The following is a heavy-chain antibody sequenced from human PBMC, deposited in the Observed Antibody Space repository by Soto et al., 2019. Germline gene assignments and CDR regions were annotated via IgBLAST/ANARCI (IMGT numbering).Heavy chain of an antibody. D-gene: IGHD3-3*01. Sequence: GASVKVSCKASGYTFTGYYMHWVRQAPGQGLEWMGWINPNSGGTNYAQKFQGWVTMTRDTSISTAYMELSRLRSDDTAVYYCARAPLTIFGAFDIWGQGKMVTVSS. CDR3: ARAPLTIFGAFDI. J-gene: IGHJ3*02. CDR1: GYTFTGYY. CDR2: INPNSGGT. V-gene: IGHV1-2*04.